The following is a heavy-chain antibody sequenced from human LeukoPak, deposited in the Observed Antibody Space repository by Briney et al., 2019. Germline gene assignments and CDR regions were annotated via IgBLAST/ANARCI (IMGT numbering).Heavy chain of an antibody. D-gene: IGHD3-16*01. V-gene: IGHV1-69*04. CDR1: GGTFSSYA. CDR3: ARDQLWGAFDI. J-gene: IGHJ3*02. Sequence: SVKVSCKASGGTFSSYAISWVRQAPGQGLEWMGRIIPILGIANYAQKFQGRVTITADKSTSTAYMELSSLRAEDTAVYYCARDQLWGAFDIWGQGTMVTVSS. CDR2: IIPILGIA.